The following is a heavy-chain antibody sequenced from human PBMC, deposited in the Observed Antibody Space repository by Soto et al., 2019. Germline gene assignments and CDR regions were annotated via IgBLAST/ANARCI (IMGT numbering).Heavy chain of an antibody. J-gene: IGHJ4*02. CDR3: AKDLRNIYGDYNFDY. CDR1: GFTFSSYG. CDR2: ISWNSGSI. D-gene: IGHD4-17*01. V-gene: IGHV3-9*01. Sequence: GGSLRLSCAASGFTFSSYGMHWVRQAPGKGLEWVAGISWNSGSIGYADSVKGRFTISRDNAKNSLYLQMNSLRAEDTALYYCAKDLRNIYGDYNFDYWGQGTLVTVSS.